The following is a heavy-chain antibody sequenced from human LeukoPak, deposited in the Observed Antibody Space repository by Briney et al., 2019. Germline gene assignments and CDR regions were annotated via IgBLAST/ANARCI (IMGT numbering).Heavy chain of an antibody. D-gene: IGHD6-13*01. Sequence: SETLSLTCTVSGGSISSYYWTWIRQPPGKGLEWIGYIYHSGSSNYNPSLKSRVTISVDTSKNQFSLKLSSVTAADTAVYYCARGKRGYSSSWYDYWGQGTLVTVSS. CDR1: GGSISSYY. CDR2: IYHSGSS. J-gene: IGHJ4*02. CDR3: ARGKRGYSSSWYDY. V-gene: IGHV4-59*08.